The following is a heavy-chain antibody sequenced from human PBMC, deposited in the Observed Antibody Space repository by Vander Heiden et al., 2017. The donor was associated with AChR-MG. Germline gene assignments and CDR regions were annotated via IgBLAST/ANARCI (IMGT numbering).Heavy chain of an antibody. V-gene: IGHV3-30*03. Sequence: QVQLVESGGGVVQPGRSLRLSCAASGFTFGSYGMHWVRQAPGKGLEWVAVISYDGSNKYYADSVKGRFTISRDNSKNTLYLQMNSLRAEDTAVYYCALIVGAWALSAFDIWGQGTMVTVSS. CDR3: ALIVGAWALSAFDI. D-gene: IGHD1-26*01. CDR1: GFTFGSYG. J-gene: IGHJ3*02. CDR2: ISYDGSNK.